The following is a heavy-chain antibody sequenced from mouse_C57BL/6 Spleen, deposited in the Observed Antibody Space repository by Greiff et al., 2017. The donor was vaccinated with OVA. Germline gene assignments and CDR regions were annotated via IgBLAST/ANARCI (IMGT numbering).Heavy chain of an antibody. CDR3: ARKPAPYGSSPHYYAMDY. V-gene: IGHV1-39*01. CDR2: INPNYGTT. Sequence: EVQGVESGPELVKPGASVKISCKASGYSFTDYNMNWVKRSNGKSLEWIGVINPNYGTTSYNQKFKGKATLTVDQSSSTAYMQLNSLTSEDSAVYYCARKPAPYGSSPHYYAMDYWGQGTSVTVSS. J-gene: IGHJ4*01. CDR1: GYSFTDYN. D-gene: IGHD1-1*01.